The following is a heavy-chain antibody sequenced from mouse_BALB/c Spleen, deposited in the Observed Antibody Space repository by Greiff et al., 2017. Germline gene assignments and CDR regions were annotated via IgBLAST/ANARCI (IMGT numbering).Heavy chain of an antibody. CDR1: GYSFTDYN. CDR3: ARTPANWDGGYAMDY. V-gene: IGHV1S135*01. Sequence: VQLKESGPELVKPGASVKVSCKASGYSFTDYNMYWVKQSHGKSLEWIGYIDPYNGGTSYNQKFKGKATLTADKSSSTAYMQLSSLTSEDSAVYFCARTPANWDGGYAMDYWGQGTSVTVSS. J-gene: IGHJ4*01. D-gene: IGHD4-1*01. CDR2: IDPYNGGT.